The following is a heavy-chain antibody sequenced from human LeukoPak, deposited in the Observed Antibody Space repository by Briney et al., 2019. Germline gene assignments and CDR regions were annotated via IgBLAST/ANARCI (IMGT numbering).Heavy chain of an antibody. CDR3: ARDFNGYCSGGSCYPGDY. Sequence: ASVKVSCKASGYTFTGYYMHWVRQAPGQGLEWMGIINPSGGSTSYAQKFQGRVTMTRDMSTSTVYMELSSLRSEDTAVYYCARDFNGYCSGGSCYPGDYWGQGTLVTVSS. D-gene: IGHD2-15*01. V-gene: IGHV1-46*01. J-gene: IGHJ4*02. CDR2: INPSGGST. CDR1: GYTFTGYY.